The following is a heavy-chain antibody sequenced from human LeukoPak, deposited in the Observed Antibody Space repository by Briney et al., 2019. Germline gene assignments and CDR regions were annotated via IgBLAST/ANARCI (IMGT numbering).Heavy chain of an antibody. Sequence: GASVKVSCKASGGTFSSYAISWVRQAPGQGLEWMGRIIPILGIADYAQKFQGRVTITADKSTSTAYMELSSLRSEDTAVYYCASFPRYSGSYPYYYGMDVWGQGTAVTVSS. D-gene: IGHD1-26*01. CDR3: ASFPRYSGSYPYYYGMDV. V-gene: IGHV1-69*04. J-gene: IGHJ6*02. CDR1: GGTFSSYA. CDR2: IIPILGIA.